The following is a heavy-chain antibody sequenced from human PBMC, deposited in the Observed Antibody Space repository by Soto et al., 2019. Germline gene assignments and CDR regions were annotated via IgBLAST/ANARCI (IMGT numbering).Heavy chain of an antibody. CDR1: GYSFSSEW. D-gene: IGHD6-19*01. Sequence: SLNISFKGSGYSFSSEWIGWVRQMPGKGLECMGIIYPGDSYTRYSPSFQGQVTISADKSISTAYLQLSSLKASDTAMYYCARHSPSATDHWGQGTLVTVSS. CDR2: IYPGDSYT. V-gene: IGHV5-51*01. J-gene: IGHJ4*02. CDR3: ARHSPSATDH.